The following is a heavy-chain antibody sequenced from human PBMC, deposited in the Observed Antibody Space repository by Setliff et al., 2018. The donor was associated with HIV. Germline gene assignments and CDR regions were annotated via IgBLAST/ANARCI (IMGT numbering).Heavy chain of an antibody. D-gene: IGHD4-17*01. CDR3: ARQPLSRRRGTAVTTVGAFDI. Sequence: PSETLSLTCTVSGDSISSSSYYWGWIRQPPGKGLEWIGSIYYSGSTYYNPSLESRVSISVDTSKSQFSLKLISVTAGDTAVYYCARQPLSRRRGTAVTTVGAFDIWGQGTKVTVSS. CDR1: GDSISSSSYY. V-gene: IGHV4-39*01. J-gene: IGHJ3*02. CDR2: IYYSGST.